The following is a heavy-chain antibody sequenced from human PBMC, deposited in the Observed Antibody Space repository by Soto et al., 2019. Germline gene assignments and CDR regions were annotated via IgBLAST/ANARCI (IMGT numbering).Heavy chain of an antibody. V-gene: IGHV3-33*01. Sequence: QVQLAESGGGVVQPGRSLRLSCAATGFTFSNYGMHWVRQAPGKGLEWVAVILKDGSDQKYADSMKGRFTISRDNSENTLYLHMNSLRAEDTAVYYCERDDDYPDTAFDYWGQGTLVTGSS. J-gene: IGHJ4*02. CDR3: ERDDDYPDTAFDY. D-gene: IGHD4-17*01. CDR1: GFTFSNYG. CDR2: ILKDGSDQ.